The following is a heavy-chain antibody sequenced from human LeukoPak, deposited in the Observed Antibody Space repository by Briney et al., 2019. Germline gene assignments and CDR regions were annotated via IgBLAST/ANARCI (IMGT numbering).Heavy chain of an antibody. Sequence: AASVKVSCKASGYTFTSYAMNWVRQAPGQGLEWMGWINPNSGGTNYAQKFQGRVTMTRDTSISTAYMELSRLRSDDTAVYYCARAGPYDILTGYNKGSAFDIWGQGTMVTVSS. J-gene: IGHJ3*02. CDR3: ARAGPYDILTGYNKGSAFDI. CDR1: GYTFTSYA. CDR2: INPNSGGT. V-gene: IGHV1-2*02. D-gene: IGHD3-9*01.